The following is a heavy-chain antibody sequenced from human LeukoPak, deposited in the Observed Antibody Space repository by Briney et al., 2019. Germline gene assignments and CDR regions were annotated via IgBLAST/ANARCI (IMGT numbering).Heavy chain of an antibody. Sequence: GGSLRLSCAASGFTFSSYAMSWVRQAPGKGLEWVSAISGSGGSTYYADSVKGRFTISRDNSKNTLYLQMNSLRAEDTAVYYCAKDLVHTLTGYYNSNYFDYWGQGTLVTVSS. CDR2: ISGSGGST. V-gene: IGHV3-23*01. CDR3: AKDLVHTLTGYYNSNYFDY. CDR1: GFTFSSYA. J-gene: IGHJ4*02. D-gene: IGHD3-9*01.